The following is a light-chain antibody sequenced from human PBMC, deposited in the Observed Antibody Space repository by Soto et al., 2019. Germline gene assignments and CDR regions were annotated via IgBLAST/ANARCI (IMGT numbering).Light chain of an antibody. CDR2: GAS. CDR1: LNVNSY. V-gene: IGKV3-20*01. J-gene: IGKJ1*01. Sequence: VLTQSAATLSLSTGERATLSSMASLNVNSYLAWYQQKPGKAPRLLFYGASSRATGIPDRFSGSGSGTDFTLTISRLEPEDFAVYYCQQYGSSPWTFGQGTKVDIK. CDR3: QQYGSSPWT.